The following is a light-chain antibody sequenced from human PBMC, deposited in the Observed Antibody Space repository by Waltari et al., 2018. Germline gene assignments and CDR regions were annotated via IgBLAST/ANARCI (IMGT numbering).Light chain of an antibody. Sequence: DIVMTQSPDSLAVSLGERATINCKSSRSVLYTSNNKNYLAWYQQKPGQPPKLLIYWASTLDSWVPYRFSGSESGTDFTLTISSLQAEDVAVYSCQQYYSSPTTFGQGTKVEIK. J-gene: IGKJ1*01. CDR3: QQYYSSPTT. CDR2: WAS. V-gene: IGKV4-1*01. CDR1: RSVLYTSNNKNY.